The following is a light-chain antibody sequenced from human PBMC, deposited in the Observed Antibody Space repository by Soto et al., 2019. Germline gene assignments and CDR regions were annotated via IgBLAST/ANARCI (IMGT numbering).Light chain of an antibody. CDR1: QSVSITY. CDR3: QQYGSSLFT. V-gene: IGKV3-20*01. J-gene: IGKJ3*01. Sequence: ELVLTQSPGTLSLSPGERATLSCRASQSVSITYLAWYQQKPGQAPRLLIYGASSRATGIPDRFSGSGSGKDFTLTISRLEPEDFAVYYCQQYGSSLFTFGPGTKVDIK. CDR2: GAS.